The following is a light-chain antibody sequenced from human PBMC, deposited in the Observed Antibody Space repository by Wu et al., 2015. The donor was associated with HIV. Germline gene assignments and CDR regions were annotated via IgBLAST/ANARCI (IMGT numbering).Light chain of an antibody. Sequence: EIVLTQSPGTLSLSPGERATLSCVASQTVAGSTLAWYQQRPGQAPRLLIYGSSSRALGVPDRFSGRGSGTDLTLIITRLEPEDFAVYFCQHYSDSPPMYTFGQGT. CDR1: QTVAGST. CDR2: GSS. CDR3: QHYSDSPPMYT. V-gene: IGKV3-20*01. J-gene: IGKJ2*01.